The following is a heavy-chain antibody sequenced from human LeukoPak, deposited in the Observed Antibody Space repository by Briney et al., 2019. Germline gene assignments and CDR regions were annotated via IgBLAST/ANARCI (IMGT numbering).Heavy chain of an antibody. CDR1: GGSLSSGSYY. CDR3: AGVTVDDSSCVDS. J-gene: IGHJ4*02. CDR2: IYTSGST. V-gene: IGHV4-61*02. D-gene: IGHD3-22*01. Sequence: SQTLSLTCTVSGGSLSSGSYYWSWLRQPAGKGLEWIGRIYTSGSTNYNPSPKTRVTISVDTSKNHFSLKLSSVTAAHTAVYYCAGVTVDDSSCVDSWGQGTLATVSS.